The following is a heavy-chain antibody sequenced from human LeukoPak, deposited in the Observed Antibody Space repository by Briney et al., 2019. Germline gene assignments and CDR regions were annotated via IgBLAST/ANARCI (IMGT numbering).Heavy chain of an antibody. Sequence: SETLSLTCAVSGGSISNYYWSWIRQPPGKGLEWIGYIYYSGSTNYNPSLKSRVTISVDTSKNQFSLKLSSVTAADTAVYYCARTWCGGDCYHDYWGQGTLVIVSS. CDR3: ARTWCGGDCYHDY. V-gene: IGHV4-59*01. CDR1: GGSISNYY. J-gene: IGHJ4*02. D-gene: IGHD2-21*02. CDR2: IYYSGST.